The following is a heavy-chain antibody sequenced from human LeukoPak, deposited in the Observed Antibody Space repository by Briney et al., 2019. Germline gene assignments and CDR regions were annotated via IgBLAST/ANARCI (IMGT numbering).Heavy chain of an antibody. CDR2: IYYSGST. CDR3: ARTYTPLSPFNY. V-gene: IGHV4-59*01. J-gene: IGHJ4*02. D-gene: IGHD2-2*02. Sequence: SETLSLTCTVSGGSISSYYWSWIRQPPGKGLEWIGYIYYSGSTNYNPSLKSRVTISVDTSKSQFSLKLSSVTAADTAVYYCARTYTPLSPFNYWGQGTLVTVSS. CDR1: GGSISSYY.